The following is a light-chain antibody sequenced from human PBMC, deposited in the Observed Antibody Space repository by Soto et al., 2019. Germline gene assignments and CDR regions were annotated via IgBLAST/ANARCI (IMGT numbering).Light chain of an antibody. J-gene: IGKJ1*01. CDR1: QDISNY. CDR3: PKYNSALWR. CDR2: AAS. V-gene: IGKV1-27*01. Sequence: DGRMTQSPSSLSASVGDRVTITCQASQDISNYLAWYQQKPGKVPKLLIYAASTLQSGVPSRFSGSGSGTDFTLTISSLQPEDVATYYCPKYNSALWRFGQVTMVDIK.